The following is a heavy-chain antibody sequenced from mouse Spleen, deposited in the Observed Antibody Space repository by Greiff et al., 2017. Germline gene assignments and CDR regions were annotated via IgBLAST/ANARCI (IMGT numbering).Heavy chain of an antibody. V-gene: IGHV14-1*02. CDR1: GFNIKDYY. CDR3: AREGLGGFAY. D-gene: IGHD2-4*01. J-gene: IGHJ3*01. Sequence: VQLKQSGAELVRPGALVKLSCKASGFNIKDYYMHWVKQRPEQGLEWIGWIDPENGNTIYDPKFQGKASITADTSSNTAYLQLSSLTSEDTAVYYCAREGLGGFAYWGQGTLVTVSA. CDR2: IDPENGNT.